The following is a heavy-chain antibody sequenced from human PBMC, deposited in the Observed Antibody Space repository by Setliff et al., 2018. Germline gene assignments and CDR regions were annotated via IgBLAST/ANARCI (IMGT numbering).Heavy chain of an antibody. V-gene: IGHV3-48*04. J-gene: IGHJ6*02. D-gene: IGHD4-4*01. CDR2: ISSSSSTI. Sequence: GGSLRLSCAASGFTFSSYAMSWVRQAPGKGLEWVSYISSSSSTIYYADSVKGRFTISRDNAKNSLYLQMNSLRAEDTAVYYCARDLLYSNYAKGYYYYGMDVWGQGTTVTV. CDR3: ARDLLYSNYAKGYYYYGMDV. CDR1: GFTFSSYA.